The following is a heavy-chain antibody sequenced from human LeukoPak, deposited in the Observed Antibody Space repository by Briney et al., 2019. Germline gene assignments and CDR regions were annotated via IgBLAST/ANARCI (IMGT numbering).Heavy chain of an antibody. J-gene: IGHJ3*02. CDR2: MNPNSGNT. CDR3: ARTAGAKYDAFDI. V-gene: IGHV1-8*01. Sequence: AASVKVSCKASGYTFTSYGISWVRQAPGQGLEWMGWMNPNSGNTGYAQKFQGRVTITRNTSISTAYMELSSLRSEDTAVYYCARTAGAKYDAFDIWGQGTMVTVSS. D-gene: IGHD5-18*01. CDR1: GYTFTSYG.